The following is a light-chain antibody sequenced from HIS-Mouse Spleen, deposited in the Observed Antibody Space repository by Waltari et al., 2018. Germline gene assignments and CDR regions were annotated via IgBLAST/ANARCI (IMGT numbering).Light chain of an antibody. CDR2: DAS. J-gene: IGKJ5*01. CDR1: QDISNY. CDR3: QQYGHLPIT. V-gene: IGKV1-33*01. Sequence: DIQMLQSPSSLSASVGDIVTITCQASQDISNYLNWYQQKPGQAPKLLIYDASNLERGVPSRFSGSGSGTDFTRTISSLQPEDIATYYCQQYGHLPITLGQWTPLES.